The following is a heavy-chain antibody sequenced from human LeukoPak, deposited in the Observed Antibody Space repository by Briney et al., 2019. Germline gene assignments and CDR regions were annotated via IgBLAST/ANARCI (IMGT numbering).Heavy chain of an antibody. CDR2: IYTSGST. J-gene: IGHJ1*01. D-gene: IGHD1-26*01. V-gene: IGHV4-61*02. CDR3: ARQRVGAAQDFQH. Sequence: SETLSLTCTVSGGSISSGSYYWSWIRQPAGKGLEWIGRIYTSGSTYYNPSLKSRVTISVDTSKNQFSLKLSSVTAADTAVYYCARQRVGAAQDFQHWGQGTLVTVSS. CDR1: GGSISSGSYY.